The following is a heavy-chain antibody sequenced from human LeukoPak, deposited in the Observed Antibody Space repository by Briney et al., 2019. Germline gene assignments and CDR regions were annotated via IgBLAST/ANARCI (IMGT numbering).Heavy chain of an antibody. D-gene: IGHD6-13*01. V-gene: IGHV3-9*01. CDR1: GFTFDDYA. CDR3: AKGLGTRDYGSSGCWFDP. CDR2: ISWNSGSI. Sequence: GRSLRLSCAASGFTFDDYAMHWVRQAPGKGLEWVSGISWNSGSIGYADSVKGRFTISRDNAKNSLYLQMNSLRAEDTALYYCAKGLGTRDYGSSGCWFDPWGQGTLVTVSS. J-gene: IGHJ5*02.